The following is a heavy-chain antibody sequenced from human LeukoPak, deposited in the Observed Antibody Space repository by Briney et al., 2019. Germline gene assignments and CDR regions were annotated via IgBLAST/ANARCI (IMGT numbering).Heavy chain of an antibody. CDR3: ARDPYSGNYGAYYYYYMDV. V-gene: IGHV3-21*06. D-gene: IGHD1-26*01. CDR1: GFTFSSYN. CDR2: ITSSSSYI. Sequence: GGSLRLSCAASGFTFSSYNMNWVRQAPGKGLEWVSSITSSSSYIYYADSVKGRFTISRDNAKNSLYLQMDRLRAEYTAEYYCARDPYSGNYGAYYYYYMDVWGKGTTVTVSS. J-gene: IGHJ6*03.